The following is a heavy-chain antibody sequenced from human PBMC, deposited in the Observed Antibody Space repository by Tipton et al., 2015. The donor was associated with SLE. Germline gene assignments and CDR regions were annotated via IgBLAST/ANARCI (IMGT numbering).Heavy chain of an antibody. Sequence: SLRLSCAASGFIFHSYWMHWVRQAPGKGLVWVARVNSDGSDTIYADSVKGRFTISRDNAKNTVYLQMNSLKTEDTAVYYCATDIYSYDSGRYLPAFEHWGQGTLVTVSS. CDR2: VNSDGSDT. V-gene: IGHV3-74*01. J-gene: IGHJ4*02. D-gene: IGHD3-10*01. CDR3: ATDIYSYDSGRYLPAFEH. CDR1: GFIFHSYW.